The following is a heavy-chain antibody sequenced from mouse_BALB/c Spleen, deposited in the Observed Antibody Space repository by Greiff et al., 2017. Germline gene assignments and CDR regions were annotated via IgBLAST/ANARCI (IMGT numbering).Heavy chain of an antibody. D-gene: IGHD2-5*01. V-gene: IGHV2-9*02. CDR1: GFSLTSYG. CDR2: IWAGGST. CDR3: ARESNPYAMDY. J-gene: IGHJ4*01. Sequence: VKLVESGPGLVAPSQSLSITCTVSGFSLTSYGVHWVRQPPGKGLEWLGVIWAGGSTNYNSALMSRLSISKDNSKSQVFLKMNSLQTDDTAMYYCARESNPYAMDYWGQGTSVTVSS.